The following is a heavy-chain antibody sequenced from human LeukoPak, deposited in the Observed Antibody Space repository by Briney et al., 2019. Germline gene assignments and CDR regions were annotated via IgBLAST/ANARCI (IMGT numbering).Heavy chain of an antibody. Sequence: SGGSLRLSCAASGFTFTNSWMAWVRQAPGEGMEWVAKIKQDGSTKHYADSLKGRFTISRDNPKNSLYLQMNSLRADDTAAYYCARDTDGSLDYWGQGILVTVAS. J-gene: IGHJ4*02. CDR2: IKQDGSTK. V-gene: IGHV3-7*01. CDR3: ARDTDGSLDY. CDR1: GFTFTNSW. D-gene: IGHD1-26*01.